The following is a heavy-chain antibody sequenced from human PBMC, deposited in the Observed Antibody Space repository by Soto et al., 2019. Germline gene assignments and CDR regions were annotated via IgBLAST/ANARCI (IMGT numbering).Heavy chain of an antibody. CDR1: GGSISSGGYS. J-gene: IGHJ4*02. D-gene: IGHD5-18*01. CDR3: ARASGYSYLFDY. CDR2: IYHSGST. Sequence: PSETLSLTCAVSGGSISSGGYSWSWIRQPPGKGLEWIGYIYHSGSTYYNPSLKSRVTISVDRSKNQFSLKLSSVTDADTAVYYGARASGYSYLFDYWGQGTLVTFSS. V-gene: IGHV4-30-2*01.